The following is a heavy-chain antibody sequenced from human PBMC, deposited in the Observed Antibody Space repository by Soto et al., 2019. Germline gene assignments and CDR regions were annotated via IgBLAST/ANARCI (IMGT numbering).Heavy chain of an antibody. D-gene: IGHD6-6*01. CDR1: SGSFGSGIW. J-gene: IGHJ4*02. Sequence: SSETLSLTCTASSGSFGSGIWWSWVRQPPGKGLEWIGELYHTGNTNYNPSLKSRLTMSVDESKNQFSLSLSSVTAADTAVYYCAGAARLPPFYFWGRGTLVTVSS. CDR3: AGAARLPPFYF. V-gene: IGHV4-4*02. CDR2: LYHTGNT.